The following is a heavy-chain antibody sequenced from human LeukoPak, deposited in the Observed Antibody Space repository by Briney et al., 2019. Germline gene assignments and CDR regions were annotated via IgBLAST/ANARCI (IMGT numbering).Heavy chain of an antibody. CDR2: IIPIFGTA. CDR1: GGTFSSYA. D-gene: IGHD1-26*01. Sequence: GSSVKVSCKASGGTFSSYAISWVRQAPGQGLEWMGGIIPIFGTANYAQKFQGRVTITTDESTSTAYMELSSLRSEDTAVYYCARRCGSYYPPYWFDPWGQGTLVTVSS. J-gene: IGHJ5*02. V-gene: IGHV1-69*05. CDR3: ARRCGSYYPPYWFDP.